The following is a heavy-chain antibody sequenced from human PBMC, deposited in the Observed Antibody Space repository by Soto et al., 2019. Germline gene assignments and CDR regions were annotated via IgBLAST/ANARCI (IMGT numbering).Heavy chain of an antibody. V-gene: IGHV1-18*01. CDR2: ISAYNGNA. D-gene: IGHD3-3*01. CDR1: GYTFTSYG. J-gene: IGHJ6*02. Sequence: QVQLVQSGAEVKKPGASVKVSCKASGYTFTSYGISWVRQAPGQGLEWMGWISAYNGNAKYAQKLQGRVTMTTDTSTSIAYMELRSLRSDDTAVYYCARSLRFLEWLLPGGVRSGGMDVWGQGTTVTVSS. CDR3: ARSLRFLEWLLPGGVRSGGMDV.